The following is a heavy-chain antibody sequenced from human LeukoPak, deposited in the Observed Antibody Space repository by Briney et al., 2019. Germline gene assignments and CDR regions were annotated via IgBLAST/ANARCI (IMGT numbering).Heavy chain of an antibody. V-gene: IGHV3-23*01. J-gene: IGHJ4*02. CDR2: ISGNGGST. D-gene: IGHD6-6*01. CDR1: GFTFDNYA. Sequence: GGSLRLSCAASGFTFDNYAMSWVRQAPGKGLEWVSAISGNGGSTYYADSVKGRFTISRDNSKSTLYLQMNSLRAEDTAVHYCASRAKYSTTWAFDYWGQGTLVTVSS. CDR3: ASRAKYSTTWAFDY.